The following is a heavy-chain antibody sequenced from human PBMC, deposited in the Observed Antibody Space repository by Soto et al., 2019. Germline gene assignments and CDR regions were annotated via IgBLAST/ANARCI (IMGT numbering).Heavy chain of an antibody. V-gene: IGHV3-66*01. CDR3: ARGAAMVRGVTAPDY. Sequence: EVQLVESGGGLVQPGGSLRLSCAASGFTVSSNYMSWVRQAPGKGLEWVSVIYTDGSTYYADSVKRRFTISRDNSKNTLYLQMNSLRDEDTAVYYCARGAAMVRGVTAPDYWGQGTLVTVSS. CDR1: GFTVSSNY. D-gene: IGHD3-10*01. CDR2: IYTDGST. J-gene: IGHJ4*02.